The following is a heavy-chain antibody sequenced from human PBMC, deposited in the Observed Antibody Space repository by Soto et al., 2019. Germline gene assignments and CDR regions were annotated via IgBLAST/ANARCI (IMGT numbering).Heavy chain of an antibody. Sequence: EVQLVQSGAEVKKPGESLRISCKGSGYSFTSYWISWVRQMPGKGLEWMGRIDPSDSYTNYSPSFQGHVTISADKSISTAYLQWSSLKASDTAMYYCARLGGIAARGYYYGMDVWGQGTTVTVSS. CDR3: ARLGGIAARGYYYGMDV. CDR1: GYSFTSYW. J-gene: IGHJ6*02. V-gene: IGHV5-10-1*03. D-gene: IGHD6-6*01. CDR2: IDPSDSYT.